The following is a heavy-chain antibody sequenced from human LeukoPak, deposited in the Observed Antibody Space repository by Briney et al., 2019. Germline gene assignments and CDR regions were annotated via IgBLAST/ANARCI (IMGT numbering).Heavy chain of an antibody. CDR3: AREKNGNEPFDY. CDR2: LYNTRNT. CDR1: GASISSYY. D-gene: IGHD4-23*01. Sequence: SETLSPTCTVSGASISSYYWSWIRQPPGKGLEWIGYLYNTRNTYYNPSLKSRVTISVDTSKNQFSLKVSSVTAADTAVHYCAREKNGNEPFDYWGQGTLVTVSS. J-gene: IGHJ4*02. V-gene: IGHV4-59*01.